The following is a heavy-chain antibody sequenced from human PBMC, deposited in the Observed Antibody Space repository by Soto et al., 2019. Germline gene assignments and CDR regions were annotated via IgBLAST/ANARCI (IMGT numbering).Heavy chain of an antibody. Sequence: SVKVSCKASGGTFSSYAISWVRQAPGQGLEWMGGIIPIFGTANYAQKFQGRVTITADESTSTAYMELSSLRSGDTAVYYCARSTSGDIVVVPAAKGYSSGWYQGYYYYGMDVWGQGTTVTVSS. CDR2: IIPIFGTA. J-gene: IGHJ6*02. CDR3: ARSTSGDIVVVPAAKGYSSGWYQGYYYYGMDV. CDR1: GGTFSSYA. D-gene: IGHD2-2*01. V-gene: IGHV1-69*13.